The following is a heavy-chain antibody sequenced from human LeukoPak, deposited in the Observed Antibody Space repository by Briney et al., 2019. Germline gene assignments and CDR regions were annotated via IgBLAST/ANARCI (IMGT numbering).Heavy chain of an antibody. D-gene: IGHD3-22*01. Sequence: GGSLRLSCALSVMTLRKYGMRWVRRAPRKGLEWVAGISDSGGRTNYADSVKGRFTISRDNPKNTLYLQMHSLRAEDTAVYFCAKRGVVIRVILVGFHKEAYYFDSWGQGALVTVSS. J-gene: IGHJ4*02. CDR1: VMTLRKYG. CDR2: ISDSGGRT. V-gene: IGHV3-23*01. CDR3: AKRGVVIRVILVGFHKEAYYFDS.